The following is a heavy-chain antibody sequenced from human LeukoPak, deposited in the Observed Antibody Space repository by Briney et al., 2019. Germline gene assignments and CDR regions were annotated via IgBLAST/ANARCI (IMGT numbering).Heavy chain of an antibody. Sequence: GGSLRLSCAASTFTFTKSAMSWVRQAPGKGLEWVSSISGHVHSTYYADSVEGRFTISRDDSKNTLYLQMSSLRADDTAVYYCATHRTPDRYNWNYLDFWGQGTLVTVSS. CDR1: TFTFTKSA. V-gene: IGHV3-23*01. CDR3: ATHRTPDRYNWNYLDF. CDR2: ISGHVHST. J-gene: IGHJ4*02. D-gene: IGHD1-20*01.